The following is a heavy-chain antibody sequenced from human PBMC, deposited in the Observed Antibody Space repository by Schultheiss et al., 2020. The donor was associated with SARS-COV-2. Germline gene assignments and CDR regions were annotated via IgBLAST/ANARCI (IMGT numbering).Heavy chain of an antibody. D-gene: IGHD6-13*01. J-gene: IGHJ2*01. CDR1: GYSFTNYW. V-gene: IGHV5-51*01. CDR3: ARQRIAAAGHWYFDL. CDR2: IYPGDSDT. Sequence: GESLKISCKGSGYSFTNYWIGWVRQMPGKGLEWMGMIYPGDSDTRDSPSFQGQVIISADKSISTAYLLWSSLKASDSAMYYCARQRIAAAGHWYFDLWGRGTLVTVSS.